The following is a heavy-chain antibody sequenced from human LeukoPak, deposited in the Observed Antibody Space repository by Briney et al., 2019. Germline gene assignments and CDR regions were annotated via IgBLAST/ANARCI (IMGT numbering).Heavy chain of an antibody. V-gene: IGHV3-30*02. J-gene: IGHJ4*02. Sequence: GGSLRLSCAASGFTFSSYGMHWVRQAPGKGLEWVAFIRYDGGNKFYADSVRGRFTISRDNSKNTLYLQMNSLRAEDTAVYYCAKDLDYYGSGSYTFDYWGQGTLVTVSS. CDR2: IRYDGGNK. CDR3: AKDLDYYGSGSYTFDY. CDR1: GFTFSSYG. D-gene: IGHD3-10*01.